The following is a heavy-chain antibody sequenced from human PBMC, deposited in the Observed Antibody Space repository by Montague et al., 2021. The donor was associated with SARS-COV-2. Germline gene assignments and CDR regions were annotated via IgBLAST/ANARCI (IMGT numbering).Heavy chain of an antibody. D-gene: IGHD2-2*02. Sequence: SLRLSCAASGFTFSSYAMHWVRQAPGKGLEWVAVISYDGGNKYYADSVKGRFTTSRDNSKNTLYLQMNSLRAEDTAVYYCARVRYCSSTSCYNVYYGMDVWGQGTTVTVSS. V-gene: IGHV3-30-3*01. CDR1: GFTFSSYA. CDR3: ARVRYCSSTSCYNVYYGMDV. J-gene: IGHJ6*02. CDR2: ISYDGGNK.